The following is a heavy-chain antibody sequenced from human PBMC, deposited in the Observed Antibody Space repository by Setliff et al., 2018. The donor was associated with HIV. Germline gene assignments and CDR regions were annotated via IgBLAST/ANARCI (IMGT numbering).Heavy chain of an antibody. CDR1: GGSITSYY. J-gene: IGHJ3*02. D-gene: IGHD3-22*01. Sequence: PSETLSLTCTVSGGSITSYYWNWIRQSPGKGLEWIGYIFDSGTTKYNPSVTSRVTISEDASKNQFFLQLISVTAADTAVYYCARRGGAIGYDRTRRPSFNAFDIWGQGTMVTVSS. CDR3: ARRGGAIGYDRTRRPSFNAFDI. V-gene: IGHV4-59*12. CDR2: IFDSGTT.